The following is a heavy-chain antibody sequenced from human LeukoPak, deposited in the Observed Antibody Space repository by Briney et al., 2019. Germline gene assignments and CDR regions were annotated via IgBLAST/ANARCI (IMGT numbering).Heavy chain of an antibody. J-gene: IGHJ3*02. CDR2: IYTSGST. Sequence: SETLSLTCSVSGGSFSNHYWSWIRQPAGKGLEWIGRIYTSGSTNYNPSLKSRVTMSVDTSKNQFSLKLSSVTAADTAVYYCARDVAAAGLGDDAFDIWGQGTMVTVSS. CDR1: GGSFSNHY. D-gene: IGHD6-13*01. CDR3: ARDVAAAGLGDDAFDI. V-gene: IGHV4-4*07.